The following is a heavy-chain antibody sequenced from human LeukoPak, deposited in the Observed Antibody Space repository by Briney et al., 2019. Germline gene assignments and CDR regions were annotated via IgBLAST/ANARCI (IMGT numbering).Heavy chain of an antibody. Sequence: SGGSRRLSCATSGFTFNSYWMSWVRQAPGRGLEWVANIKPDGSEKYHVGSVTGRFTISRDNAKNSLYLQMNSLRADDTAVYYCASHSSGWFGWGQGTLVTVSS. V-gene: IGHV3-7*01. CDR3: ASHSSGWFG. CDR1: GFTFNSYW. D-gene: IGHD6-19*01. J-gene: IGHJ4*02. CDR2: IKPDGSEK.